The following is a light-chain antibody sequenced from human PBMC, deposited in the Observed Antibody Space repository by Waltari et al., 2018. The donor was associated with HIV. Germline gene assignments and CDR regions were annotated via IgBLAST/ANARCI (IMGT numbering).Light chain of an antibody. CDR2: KVS. J-gene: IGLJ2*01. CDR3: SSYTSSGPRYVL. Sequence: SALTQPASVSGSPGQSITISCRGPSGDVGGYNFVSRYQRHPGKAPKLIIYKVSRRPSGVSIRFSGSRSANTAALTISGLQVEDEADYFCSSYTSSGPRYVLFGGGTRLTVL. CDR1: SGDVGGYNF. V-gene: IGLV2-14*01.